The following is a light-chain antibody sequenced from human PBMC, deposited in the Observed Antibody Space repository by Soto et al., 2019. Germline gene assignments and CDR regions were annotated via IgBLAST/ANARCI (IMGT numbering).Light chain of an antibody. CDR1: LMCRRY. Sequence: EIVLTQSPGALSLSPGDRATLSWRCSLMCRRYLAWYQQEPGQAPRLLSYGASNRPTGIPARFSASGSATEFILTNSSLQSEDFAVYHCQQYNNWPPWPFGQGTKV. CDR3: QQYNNWPPWP. V-gene: IGKV3-15*01. CDR2: GAS. J-gene: IGKJ1*01.